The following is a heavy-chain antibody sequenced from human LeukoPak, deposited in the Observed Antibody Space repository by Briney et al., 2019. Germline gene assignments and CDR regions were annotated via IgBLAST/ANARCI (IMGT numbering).Heavy chain of an antibody. V-gene: IGHV1-2*02. CDR1: GYTFTSYG. CDR2: INPNSGGT. CDR3: ARVCRIVGATTPFDY. D-gene: IGHD1-26*01. Sequence: ASVKVSCKASGYTFTSYGISWVRQAPGQGLEWMGWINPNSGGTNYAQKFQGRVTMTRDTSISTAYMELSRPRSDDTAVYYCARVCRIVGATTPFDYWGQGTLVTVSS. J-gene: IGHJ4*02.